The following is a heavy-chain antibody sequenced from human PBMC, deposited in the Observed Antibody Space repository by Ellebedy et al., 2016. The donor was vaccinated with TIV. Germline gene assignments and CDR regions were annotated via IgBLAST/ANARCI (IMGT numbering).Heavy chain of an antibody. CDR2: INQDGSRI. Sequence: GESLKISCAASGFTFNSYWMSWVRQAPGKGLEWVANINQDGSRIYYVDSVKGRFTISRDNAKNSVYLRMNTLRVEDTAVYHWVRDGAYGDYSPGYYGMDVWGQGTTVTVSS. V-gene: IGHV3-7*03. J-gene: IGHJ6*02. CDR1: GFTFNSYW. D-gene: IGHD3-22*01. CDR3: VRDGAYGDYSPGYYGMDV.